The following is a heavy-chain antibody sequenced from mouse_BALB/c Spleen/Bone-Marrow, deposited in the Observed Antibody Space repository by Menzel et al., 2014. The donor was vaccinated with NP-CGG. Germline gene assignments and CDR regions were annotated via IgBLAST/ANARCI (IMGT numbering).Heavy chain of an antibody. V-gene: IGHV14-3*02. D-gene: IGHD4-1*01. CDR3: ARWEYYAMDY. Sequence: DVQLQESGAELAKPGASVKLSCTASGFNIKDTYMHWVKQRPEQGLEWIGRIDPANGNTKYDPKFQGKATITADTSSNTAYLQLSSLTSEDTAVYYCARWEYYAMDYWGQGTSVTVSS. CDR2: IDPANGNT. J-gene: IGHJ4*01. CDR1: GFNIKDTY.